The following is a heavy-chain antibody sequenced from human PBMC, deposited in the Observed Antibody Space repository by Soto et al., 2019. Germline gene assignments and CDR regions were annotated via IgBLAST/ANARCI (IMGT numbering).Heavy chain of an antibody. Sequence: GASVKVSCKASGGTFSSYAISWVRQAPGQGLEWMGGIIPIFGTANYAQKFQGRVTITADESTSTAYMELSSLRSEDTAVYYCARHAGKGYCSGGSCFQVVAWGQGTMVTVSS. CDR3: ARHAGKGYCSGGSCFQVVA. CDR1: GGTFSSYA. V-gene: IGHV1-69*13. CDR2: IIPIFGTA. D-gene: IGHD2-15*01. J-gene: IGHJ3*01.